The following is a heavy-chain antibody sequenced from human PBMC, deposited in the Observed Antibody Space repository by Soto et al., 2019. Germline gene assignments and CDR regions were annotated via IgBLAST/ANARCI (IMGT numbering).Heavy chain of an antibody. V-gene: IGHV4-34*01. J-gene: IGHJ5*02. Sequence: SETLSLTCTVSGGSISSYYWSWIRQPPGKGLEWIGEINHSGSTRYSRSFQGQVTISADKSIRTAYLQWSSLKASDTAVYYCARQGATAATLPLIWFDPWGQGTLVTVSS. CDR3: ARQGATAATLPLIWFDP. CDR2: INHSGST. D-gene: IGHD6-13*01. CDR1: GGSISSYY.